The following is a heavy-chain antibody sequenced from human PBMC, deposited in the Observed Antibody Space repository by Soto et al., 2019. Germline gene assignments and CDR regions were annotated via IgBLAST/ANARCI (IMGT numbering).Heavy chain of an antibody. Sequence: VASLRLSFAASGFTLSSYGMHWVRQAPGKGLEWVAVISYDGSNKYYADSVKVRFTISRDNSKNTLYLQMNSLRAEDTAVYYCAKVYSNYDYYYGMDVWGQGTTVTVSS. J-gene: IGHJ6*02. CDR3: AKVYSNYDYYYGMDV. CDR1: GFTLSSYG. V-gene: IGHV3-30*18. CDR2: ISYDGSNK. D-gene: IGHD4-4*01.